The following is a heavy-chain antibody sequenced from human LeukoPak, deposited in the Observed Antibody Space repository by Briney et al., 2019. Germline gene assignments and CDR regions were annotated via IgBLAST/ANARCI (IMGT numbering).Heavy chain of an antibody. Sequence: SETLFLTCTVSGGSISSYYWSWIRQPPEKGLEWIGYIYYSKSTNYNPSLKSRVTISGDTSKNQFSLKLSSVTAADTAVYYCARGLSDSSGYYYGGRFDPWGQGTLVTVSS. CDR1: GGSISSYY. D-gene: IGHD3-22*01. CDR2: IYYSKST. CDR3: ARGLSDSSGYYYGGRFDP. J-gene: IGHJ5*02. V-gene: IGHV4-59*01.